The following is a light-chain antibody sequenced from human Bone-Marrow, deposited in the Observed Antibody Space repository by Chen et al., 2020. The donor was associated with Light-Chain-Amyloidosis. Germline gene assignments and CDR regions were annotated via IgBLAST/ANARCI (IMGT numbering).Light chain of an antibody. Sequence: QSVLTQPPSVSGAPRQRVTRSCTGGGSTIGPSYDAHWYQQLPGSAPRLLIYDNNNRPSGVPDRFSGSRSGTSASLDITGLQAEDEADYYCQSYDSSLRGLIFGGGTKLTVL. CDR3: QSYDSSLRGLI. V-gene: IGLV1-40*01. CDR1: GSTIGPSYD. J-gene: IGLJ2*01. CDR2: DNN.